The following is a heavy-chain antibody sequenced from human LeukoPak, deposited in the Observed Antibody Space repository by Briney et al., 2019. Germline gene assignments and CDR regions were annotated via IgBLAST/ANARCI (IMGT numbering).Heavy chain of an antibody. Sequence: SETLSLTCTVSGGSISSYYWSWIRQPPGKGLEWIGYIYYSGSTYYNPSLKSRVTISVDTSKNQFSLKLSSVTAADTAVYYCARGPWLPSNNYYYDSSGYYPVYYYYYGMDVWGQGTTVTVSS. CDR1: GGSISSYY. D-gene: IGHD3-22*01. V-gene: IGHV4-59*12. CDR3: ARGPWLPSNNYYYDSSGYYPVYYYYYGMDV. CDR2: IYYSGST. J-gene: IGHJ6*02.